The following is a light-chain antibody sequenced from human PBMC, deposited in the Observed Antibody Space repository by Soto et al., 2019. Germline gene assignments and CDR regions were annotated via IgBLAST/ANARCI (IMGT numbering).Light chain of an antibody. CDR1: SSDVGGYNY. CDR2: DVS. CDR3: SSYTSKSTAVI. J-gene: IGLJ2*01. V-gene: IGLV2-14*03. Sequence: QSALTQPASVSGSPGQSITISCTGSSSDVGGYNYVSWYQQHPGKAPKLMIYDVSTRPSGVSKRFSGSKSGNTASLTISGLQAEDEADYYCSSYTSKSTAVIFGGGTKLTVL.